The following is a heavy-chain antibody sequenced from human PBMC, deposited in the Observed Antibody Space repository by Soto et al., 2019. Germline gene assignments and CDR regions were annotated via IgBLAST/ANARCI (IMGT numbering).Heavy chain of an antibody. CDR3: TTASVATIIVRGYYYYGMDV. CDR1: GFTFSNAW. D-gene: IGHD5-12*01. CDR2: IKSKTDGGTT. V-gene: IGHV3-15*07. J-gene: IGHJ6*02. Sequence: EVQLVESGGGLVKPGGSLRLSCAASGFTFSNAWMNWVRQAPGKGLEWVGRIKSKTDGGTTDYAAPVKGRFTISRDDSKNTLYLQMNSLKTEDTAVYYCTTASVATIIVRGYYYYGMDVWGQGTTVTVSS.